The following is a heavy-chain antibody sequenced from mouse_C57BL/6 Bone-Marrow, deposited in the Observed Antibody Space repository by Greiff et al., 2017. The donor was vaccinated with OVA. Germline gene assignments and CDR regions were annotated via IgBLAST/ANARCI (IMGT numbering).Heavy chain of an antibody. CDR3: ARWYYGSSYGYFDV. CDR1: GYTFTSYW. D-gene: IGHD1-1*01. V-gene: IGHV1-50*01. CDR2: IDPSDSYT. Sequence: QVQLQQPGAELVKPGASVKLSCKASGYTFTSYWMQWVKQRPGQGLEWIGEIDPSDSYTNYNQKFKGKATLTVDTSSSTAYMQLSSLTSEDSAVYYCARWYYGSSYGYFDVWGTGTTVTVSS. J-gene: IGHJ1*03.